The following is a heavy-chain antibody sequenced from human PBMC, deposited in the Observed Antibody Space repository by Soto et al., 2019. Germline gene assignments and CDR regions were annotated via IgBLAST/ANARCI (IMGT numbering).Heavy chain of an antibody. CDR1: ASCWRRDY. Sequence: SQTQPLTGTGRASCWRRDYFSGIRQPPGTGLEWIGEINHSGSTNYNPSLKSRVTISVDTSKNQFSLKLTSVTAADTAVYYCARDKITGLFDYWGQGTLVTVS. CDR3: ARDKITGLFDY. J-gene: IGHJ4*02. D-gene: IGHD2-8*02. V-gene: IGHV4-34*01. CDR2: INHSGST.